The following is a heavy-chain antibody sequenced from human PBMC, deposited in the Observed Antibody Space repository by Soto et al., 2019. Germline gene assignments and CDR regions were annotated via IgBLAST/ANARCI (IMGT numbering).Heavy chain of an antibody. V-gene: IGHV5-51*01. CDR3: ATPYRDYDY. CDR1: GYSFTSYW. CDR2: IYPGDSET. J-gene: IGHJ4*02. D-gene: IGHD4-17*01. Sequence: RGESLKISCKGSGYSFTSYWIGWVRQMPGKGLEWMGIIYPGDSETKYSPSFQGQVTISADKSISTAYLQWSSLKASDTAIYYCATPYRDYDYWGQGTLVTVSS.